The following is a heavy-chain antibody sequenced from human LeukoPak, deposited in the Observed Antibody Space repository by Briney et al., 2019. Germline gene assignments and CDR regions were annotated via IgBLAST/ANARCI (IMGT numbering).Heavy chain of an antibody. CDR2: INSDGSTT. Sequence: GGSRRLSCAASGFTFSIYWMHWVRQAPGNGLVWVSRINSDGSTTTYADSVKGRFTISRDNSKNTLYLQMNSLRPEDTALYYCATRPELGYWGQGTLVTVSS. V-gene: IGHV3-74*01. CDR3: ATRPELGY. CDR1: GFTFSIYW. D-gene: IGHD3-22*01. J-gene: IGHJ4*02.